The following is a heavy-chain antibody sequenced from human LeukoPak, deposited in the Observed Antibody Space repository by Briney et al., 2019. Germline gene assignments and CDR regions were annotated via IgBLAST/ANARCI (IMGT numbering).Heavy chain of an antibody. CDR2: MNPNSGNT. D-gene: IGHD5-24*01. Sequence: GASVKVSCKASGYTFNNYAMHWVRQAPGQGLEWMGWMNPNSGNTGYAQKFQGRFTLTRETFISTAYMELSSLRSDDTAVYYCVRAMAPLDTFNYQYAMDVWGQGTMVTVSS. CDR1: GYTFNNYA. CDR3: VRAMAPLDTFNYQYAMDV. J-gene: IGHJ6*02. V-gene: IGHV1-8*02.